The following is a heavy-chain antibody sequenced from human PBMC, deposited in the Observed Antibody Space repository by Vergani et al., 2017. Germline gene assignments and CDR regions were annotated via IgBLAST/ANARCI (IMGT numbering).Heavy chain of an antibody. CDR3: ARHKEQLVPGNYYYYYYMDV. CDR2: IYYSGST. V-gene: IGHV4-39*01. CDR1: GSSIRSTFYY. Sequence: QLQLQESDPGLVKPSETLSLTCTVSGSSIRSTFYYWGWIRQPPGKGLERIGTIYYSGSTYYNPSLKSRVTISVDTSKNQFSLKLNSVTAADTAVYYCARHKEQLVPGNYYYYYYMDVWGKGTTVTVSS. D-gene: IGHD6-13*01. J-gene: IGHJ6*03.